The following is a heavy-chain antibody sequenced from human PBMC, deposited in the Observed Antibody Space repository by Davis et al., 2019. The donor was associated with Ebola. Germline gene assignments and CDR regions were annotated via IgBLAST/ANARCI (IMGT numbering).Heavy chain of an antibody. D-gene: IGHD4/OR15-4a*01. CDR3: AKDIWGHSSDYGLSYYYAMDV. V-gene: IGHV3-30*18. CDR2: ISYDGGSR. J-gene: IGHJ6*02. CDR1: GFIFSNYG. Sequence: GESLKISCAASGFIFSNYGIQWVRQAPGKGLEWVAIISYDGGSRKYADSLEGRVTISRDKSTSTVFLEISSLRAEDTAVYYCAKDIWGHSSDYGLSYYYAMDVWGQGTTVTVSS.